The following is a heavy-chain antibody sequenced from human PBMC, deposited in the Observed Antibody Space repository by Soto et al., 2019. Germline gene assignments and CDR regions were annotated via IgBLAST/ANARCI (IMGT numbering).Heavy chain of an antibody. J-gene: IGHJ6*02. CDR2: INSNSGGT. V-gene: IGHV1-2*04. Sequence: QVQLVQSGAVVKKPGASVKVSCKASGYTFTGYYMHWVRQAPGQGLEWMGWINSNSGGTNYAQKCQGWVTMTRDTSISTAYMELSRLRSDDTAVYYCAREWGLQSSSSADYYYYGMDVWGQGTTVTVSS. CDR3: AREWGLQSSSSADYYYYGMDV. CDR1: GYTFTGYY. D-gene: IGHD6-6*01.